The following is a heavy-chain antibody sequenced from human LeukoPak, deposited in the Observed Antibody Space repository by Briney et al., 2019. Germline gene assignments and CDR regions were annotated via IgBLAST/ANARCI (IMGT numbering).Heavy chain of an antibody. V-gene: IGHV1-69*01. CDR2: IIPIFGTA. D-gene: IGHD2-2*02. CDR1: GGTFSSYA. Sequence: GSSVKVSCKASGGTFSSYAISWVRQAPGQGLEWMGGIIPIFGTANYAQKFQGRVTITADESTSTAYMELSSLRSEDTAVYYCARVVPAAIRAYYYYMDVWGKGTTVTVSS. J-gene: IGHJ6*03. CDR3: ARVVPAAIRAYYYYMDV.